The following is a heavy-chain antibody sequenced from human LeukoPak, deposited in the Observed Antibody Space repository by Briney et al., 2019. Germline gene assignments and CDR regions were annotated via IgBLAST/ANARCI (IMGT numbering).Heavy chain of an antibody. D-gene: IGHD2-2*01. V-gene: IGHV1-69*05. CDR1: GGTFSSYA. Sequence: SVKVSCKASGGTFSSYAISWVRQAPGQGLEWMGGIIPIFGTANYAQKFQGRVTITTDESTSTAYMELSSLRSEDTAVYYCAGPAQHKYYYYMDVWGKGTTVTVSS. J-gene: IGHJ6*03. CDR2: IIPIFGTA. CDR3: AGPAQHKYYYYMDV.